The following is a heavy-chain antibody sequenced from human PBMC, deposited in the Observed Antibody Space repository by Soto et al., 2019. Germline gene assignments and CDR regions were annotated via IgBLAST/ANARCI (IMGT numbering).Heavy chain of an antibody. V-gene: IGHV4-31*03. D-gene: IGHD5-12*01. CDR3: AREGGYSGYDLGIDY. CDR1: GGSISSGGYY. Sequence: SETLSLTCTVSGGSISSGGYYWSWIRQHPGKGLEWIGYIYYSGSTYYNPSLKSRVTISVDTSKNQFSLKLSSVTAADTAVYYCAREGGYSGYDLGIDYWGQGTLVTVSS. J-gene: IGHJ4*02. CDR2: IYYSGST.